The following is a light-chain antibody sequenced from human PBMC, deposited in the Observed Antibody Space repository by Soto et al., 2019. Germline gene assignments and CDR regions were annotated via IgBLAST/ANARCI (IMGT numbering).Light chain of an antibody. V-gene: IGKV1-16*01. CDR2: AAS. J-gene: IGKJ2*01. CDR3: QQYRSYPYT. Sequence: DIQMTQSPSSLSASVGDRVTITCRASQAVSNYLAWFQQKPGKAPTALIYAASTLESGVPSRFSRSGSGTDFTITITSLQPEDFATYYCQQYRSYPYTFGPGTKLEIK. CDR1: QAVSNY.